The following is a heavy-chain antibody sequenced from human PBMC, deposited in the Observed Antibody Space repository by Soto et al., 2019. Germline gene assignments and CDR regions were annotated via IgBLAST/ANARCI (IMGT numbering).Heavy chain of an antibody. Sequence: QVQLLQSGAEVKKPGASVKVSCKASGYTFTGYFMHWVRQAPGEGLEWMGWINPNSGATKYAPKFQGRVTMNRDTSNRTAYLELSRLRSDDTAIYFCARGGGTTLAPLPWGQGTPVTVSS. V-gene: IGHV1-2*02. CDR3: ARGGGTTLAPLP. CDR1: GYTFTGYF. D-gene: IGHD3-16*01. CDR2: INPNSGAT. J-gene: IGHJ5*02.